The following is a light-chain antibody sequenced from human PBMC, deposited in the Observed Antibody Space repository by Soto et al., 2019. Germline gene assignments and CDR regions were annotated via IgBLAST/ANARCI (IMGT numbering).Light chain of an antibody. Sequence: DIEMTQSHNNLSASVGDRVTITCRASQSISTYLAWYQQKPGKAPKLLIYKASSLESGVPSRFSGSGSGTESTLTISILQPDDFATYYCQQYNSYRWTFGLGTKVDI. V-gene: IGKV1-5*03. CDR2: KAS. J-gene: IGKJ1*01. CDR3: QQYNSYRWT. CDR1: QSISTY.